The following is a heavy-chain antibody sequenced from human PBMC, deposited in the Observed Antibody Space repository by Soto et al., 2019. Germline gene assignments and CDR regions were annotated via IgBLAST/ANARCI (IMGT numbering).Heavy chain of an antibody. V-gene: IGHV3-48*03. J-gene: IGHJ4*02. Sequence: GGSLRLSCAASGFTFSNYEMNWVRQAPGKGLEWVSYISGSGSTIYYADSVKGRFTISRDNAKKSLYLQMNSLRAEDTAVYYCARDFYYGSGRFDYWGQGTLVTVSS. CDR1: GFTFSNYE. CDR3: ARDFYYGSGRFDY. CDR2: ISGSGSTI. D-gene: IGHD3-10*01.